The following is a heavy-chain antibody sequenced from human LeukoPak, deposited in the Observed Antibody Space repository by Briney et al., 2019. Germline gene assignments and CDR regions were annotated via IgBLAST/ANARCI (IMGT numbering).Heavy chain of an antibody. Sequence: ASVKVSCKASGYTFTGDYMHWVRQAPGQGLEWMGWINPNSGGTNYAQKFQGRVTMTRDTSISTAYMELSRLRSDDTAVYYCASDRGQQLPPYYSYYYYMDVWGKGTTVTVSS. CDR2: INPNSGGT. J-gene: IGHJ6*03. D-gene: IGHD6-13*01. V-gene: IGHV1-2*02. CDR3: ASDRGQQLPPYYSYYYYMDV. CDR1: GYTFTGDY.